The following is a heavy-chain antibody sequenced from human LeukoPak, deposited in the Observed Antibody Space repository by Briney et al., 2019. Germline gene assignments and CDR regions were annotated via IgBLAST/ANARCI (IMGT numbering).Heavy chain of an antibody. V-gene: IGHV1-69*04. Sequence: SVKVSCKASGGTFSSYAISWVRQAPGQGLEWMGRISPILGIANYAQKFQGRVTITADKSTSTAYMELSSLRSEDTAVYYCAREGCSGGSCPFDYWGQGTLVTVSS. CDR2: ISPILGIA. CDR3: AREGCSGGSCPFDY. D-gene: IGHD2-15*01. J-gene: IGHJ4*02. CDR1: GGTFSSYA.